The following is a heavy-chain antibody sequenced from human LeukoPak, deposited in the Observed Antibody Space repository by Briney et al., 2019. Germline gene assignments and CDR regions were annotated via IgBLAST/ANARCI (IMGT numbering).Heavy chain of an antibody. CDR3: ARGRQLHLGELFPFAEFFQP. V-gene: IGHV1-46*01. D-gene: IGHD3-16*01. Sequence: GASVKVSCKASGYTFTSYYMHWVRQAPGQGLEWMGIINPSGGSTSYAQKFQGRVTMTRDTSTSTVYMELSSLRSEDTAVYYCARGRQLHLGELFPFAEFFQPWGQGTLVTVFS. CDR1: GYTFTSYY. CDR2: INPSGGST. J-gene: IGHJ1*01.